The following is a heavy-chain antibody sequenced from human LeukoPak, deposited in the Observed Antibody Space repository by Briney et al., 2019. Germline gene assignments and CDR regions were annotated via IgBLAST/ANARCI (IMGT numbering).Heavy chain of an antibody. Sequence: PSETLSLTCTVSGGSISSYYWGWIRQPAGKGLEWIGHIHTSGSTNCNPSLKSRVTISVDTSKNQFSLKLSSVTAADTAVYYCARDPGTLLRGSRRGYDGNYYYMDVWGKGTTVTISS. D-gene: IGHD3-10*01. J-gene: IGHJ6*03. CDR1: GGSISSYY. CDR3: ARDPGTLLRGSRRGYDGNYYYMDV. V-gene: IGHV4-4*07. CDR2: IHTSGST.